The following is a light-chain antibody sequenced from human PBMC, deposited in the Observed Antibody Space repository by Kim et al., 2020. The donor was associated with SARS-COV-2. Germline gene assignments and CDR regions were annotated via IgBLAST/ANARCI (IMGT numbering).Light chain of an antibody. Sequence: QLVLTQSPSASASLGASVKLTCTLSSGHSRYAIAWHQQQPEKGPRYLMKLNSDGSHSKGDGIPDRFSGSSSGAERYLTISSLQSEDEADYYCQTWGTGIGWVFGEGTKLTVL. CDR2: LNSDGSH. J-gene: IGLJ3*02. CDR1: SGHSRYA. CDR3: QTWGTGIGWV. V-gene: IGLV4-69*01.